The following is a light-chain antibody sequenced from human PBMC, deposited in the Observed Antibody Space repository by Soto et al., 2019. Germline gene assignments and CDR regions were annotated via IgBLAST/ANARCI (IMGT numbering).Light chain of an antibody. CDR3: QQYNDWPPFT. Sequence: EIVMTQSPATLSVSPGERATLSCRASQTVSTNLAWYQQKPGQAPRLLIYAASTRAPGIPARFSGSGSGTEFTLTISSLQSEDXAVYYCQQYNDWPPFTIGPGTRVDIK. CDR2: AAS. CDR1: QTVSTN. V-gene: IGKV3-15*01. J-gene: IGKJ3*01.